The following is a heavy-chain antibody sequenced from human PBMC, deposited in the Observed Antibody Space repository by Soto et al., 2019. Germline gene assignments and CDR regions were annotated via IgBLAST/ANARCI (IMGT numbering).Heavy chain of an antibody. CDR3: AAVGSTMVFEGV. V-gene: IGHV1-24*01. CDR1: GYTLTELS. J-gene: IGHJ6*04. Sequence: ASVKVSCKVSGYTLTELSMHWVRQAPGKGLEWMGGFDPEDGETIYAQKFQERVTITRDMSTSTAYMELSSLRSEDTAVYYCAAVGSTMVFEGVWGKGTTVTVSS. CDR2: FDPEDGET. D-gene: IGHD3-10*01.